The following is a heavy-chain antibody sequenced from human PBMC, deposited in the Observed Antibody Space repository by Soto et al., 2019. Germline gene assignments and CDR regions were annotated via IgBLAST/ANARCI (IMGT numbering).Heavy chain of an antibody. CDR1: GYTFTSYA. CDR3: ARGRRVAAYDTDAFDI. Sequence: QVQLVQSGAEVKKPGASVKVSCKASGYTFTSYAMHWVRQAPGQSLEWMGWINAGNGNTKYSQKFQGRVTITRDTSASTAYMELSSLRSEDTAVYYCARGRRVAAYDTDAFDIWGQGTMVTVSS. D-gene: IGHD3-22*01. CDR2: INAGNGNT. J-gene: IGHJ3*02. V-gene: IGHV1-3*01.